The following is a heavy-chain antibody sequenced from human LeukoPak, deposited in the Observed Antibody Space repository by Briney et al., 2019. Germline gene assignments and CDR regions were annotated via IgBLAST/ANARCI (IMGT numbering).Heavy chain of an antibody. CDR2: INSISGEI. J-gene: IGHJ4*02. D-gene: IGHD1-1*01. CDR1: GFTFSSYG. CDR3: ARDHGYAFDY. V-gene: IGHV3-48*02. Sequence: GGSLRLSCAASGFTFSSYGMNWVRQAPGKGLEWVSYINSISGEIWYADSVKGRFTISRDDAKNSLYLQMNSLRDEDTAVYYCARDHGYAFDYWGQGTLVTVSS.